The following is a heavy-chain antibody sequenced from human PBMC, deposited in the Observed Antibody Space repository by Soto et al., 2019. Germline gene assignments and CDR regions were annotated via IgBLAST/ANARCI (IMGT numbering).Heavy chain of an antibody. CDR1: GFSVSGHY. CDR3: ATELIAKYGMDV. Sequence: EVQLVESGGGLVQPGGSLRLSCAASGFSVSGHYVTWVRQAPGKGLEWVSVIYTDNNLYYADSVTGRFTISRDNSKNTFYLQMNRLRVEDTAVYYCATELIAKYGMDVWGQGTTVTVSS. J-gene: IGHJ6*02. D-gene: IGHD2-21*01. V-gene: IGHV3-53*01. CDR2: IYTDNNL.